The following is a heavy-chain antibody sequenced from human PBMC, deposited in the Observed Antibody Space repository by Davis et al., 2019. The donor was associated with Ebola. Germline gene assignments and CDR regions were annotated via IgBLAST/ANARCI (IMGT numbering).Heavy chain of an antibody. CDR3: ARAGSGRGSSWRYYYYYGMDV. CDR2: ISSSGSTI. Sequence: GESLKISCAASGFTFSDYYMSWIRQAPGKGLEWVSYISSSGSTIYYADSVKGRFTISRDNAKNSLYLQMNSLRAEDTAVYYCARAGSGRGSSWRYYYYYGMDVWGQGTTVTVSS. D-gene: IGHD6-13*01. CDR1: GFTFSDYY. V-gene: IGHV3-11*01. J-gene: IGHJ6*02.